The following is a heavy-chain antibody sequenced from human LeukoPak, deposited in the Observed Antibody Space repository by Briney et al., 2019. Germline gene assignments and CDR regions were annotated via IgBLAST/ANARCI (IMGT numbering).Heavy chain of an antibody. V-gene: IGHV3-23*01. CDR1: GFTFSSYG. J-gene: IGHJ5*01. CDR3: AKHTASYFIYSVGS. D-gene: IGHD1-26*01. Sequence: GGSLRLSCAASGFTFSSYGMSWVRQAPGKGLEWVSTISGSAYNTYYADSVKGRFTISRDNSASTLYLQMNSLRAEDTALYYCAKHTASYFIYSVGSWGHGTLVSVSS. CDR2: ISGSAYNT.